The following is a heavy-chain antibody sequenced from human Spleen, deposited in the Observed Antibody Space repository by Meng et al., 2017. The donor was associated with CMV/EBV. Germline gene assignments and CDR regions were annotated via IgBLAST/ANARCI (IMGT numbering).Heavy chain of an antibody. J-gene: IGHJ4*02. CDR1: GYTFTDHY. V-gene: IGHV1-2*02. Sequence: ASGYTFTDHYIHWVRQAPGQGFEWMGWINPNTGGTYYTPKFRGRVTVTTDTSISTAYMALNTLRSDDTAIYYCARDRFAAAVGGNYWGQGTLVTVSS. CDR2: INPNTGGT. CDR3: ARDRFAAAVGGNY. D-gene: IGHD6-13*01.